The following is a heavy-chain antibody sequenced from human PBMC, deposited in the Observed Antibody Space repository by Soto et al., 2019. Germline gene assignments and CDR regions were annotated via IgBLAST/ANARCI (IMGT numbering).Heavy chain of an antibody. CDR1: GFTFSGSA. CDR3: LLTSFLENVYFDY. J-gene: IGHJ4*02. Sequence: PGGSLRLSCAASGFTFSGSAMHWVRQASGKGLEWVGRIRSKANSYATAYAASVKGRFTISRDDSKNTAYLQMNSLKTEDTAVYYCLLTSFLENVYFDYWGQGTLVTVSS. V-gene: IGHV3-73*01. CDR2: IRSKANSYAT.